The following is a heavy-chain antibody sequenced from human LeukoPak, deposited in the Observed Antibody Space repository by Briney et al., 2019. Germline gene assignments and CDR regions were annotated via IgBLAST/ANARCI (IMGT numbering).Heavy chain of an antibody. D-gene: IGHD3-22*01. CDR2: INADGSDK. J-gene: IGHJ4*02. CDR3: ARDLYYDSSGLLNY. CDR1: GFHFQSYW. Sequence: GGSLSLCCTASGFHFQSYWMNWVRQAPGSGLELVPNINADGSDKYFMDSVKGRFSISRDNANNRLYLQMTSLRAEDTAVYYRARDLYYDSSGLLNYWGQGTLVTVSS. V-gene: IGHV3-7*01.